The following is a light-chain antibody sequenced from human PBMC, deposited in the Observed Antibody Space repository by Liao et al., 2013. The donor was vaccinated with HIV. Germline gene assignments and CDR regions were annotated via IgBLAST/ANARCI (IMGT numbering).Light chain of an antibody. J-gene: IGLJ3*02. Sequence: SYELTQPPSVSVSPGQTATITCSGDKIGGINIACWYQQKPGQSPLLVIYQDTKRPSVIPERFSGSNSGNTATLTISGTQAMDEADYYCQTWDSSTVVFGGGTKLTVL. CDR2: QDT. CDR1: KIGGIN. CDR3: QTWDSSTVV. V-gene: IGLV3-1*01.